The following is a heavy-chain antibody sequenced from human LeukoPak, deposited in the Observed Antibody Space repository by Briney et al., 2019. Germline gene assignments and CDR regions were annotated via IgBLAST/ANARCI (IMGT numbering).Heavy chain of an antibody. D-gene: IGHD6-19*01. Sequence: SETLSLTCAVSGYSISSGYCWGWIRQPPGKGLEWIGSIYHSGSTYYNPSLKSRVTISVDTSKNQFSLKLSSVTAADTAVYYCARQSGYSSGWPFDYWGQGTLVTVSS. CDR1: GYSISSGYC. V-gene: IGHV4-38-2*01. CDR2: IYHSGST. CDR3: ARQSGYSSGWPFDY. J-gene: IGHJ4*02.